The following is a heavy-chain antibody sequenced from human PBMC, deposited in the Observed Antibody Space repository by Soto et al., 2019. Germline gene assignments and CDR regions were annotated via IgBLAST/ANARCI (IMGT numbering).Heavy chain of an antibody. Sequence: GESMSLSCTASGFNFSSYWISWVRQAPGKGLEWVANIKQGGSEKYYVDSVKGRFTISRDNAKNSLYLQMNSLRAEDTAVYYCARTDYGTAYFDPWGQGSLVTVSS. V-gene: IGHV3-7*03. CDR1: GFNFSSYW. J-gene: IGHJ5*02. D-gene: IGHD3-10*01. CDR2: IKQGGSEK. CDR3: ARTDYGTAYFDP.